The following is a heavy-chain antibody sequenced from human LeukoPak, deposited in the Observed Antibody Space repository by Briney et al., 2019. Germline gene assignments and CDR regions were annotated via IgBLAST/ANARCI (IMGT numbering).Heavy chain of an antibody. CDR1: GGSISNYY. CDR2: IYYSGST. Sequence: SETLSLTCTVSGGSISNYYWGWIRQPPGKGLEWIGSIYYSGSTYYNPSLKSRVTISVDTSKNQFSLKLSSVTAADTAVYYCAREHCSGGSCYPIYYYYYMDVWGKGTTVTVSS. V-gene: IGHV4-39*07. D-gene: IGHD2-15*01. CDR3: AREHCSGGSCYPIYYYYYMDV. J-gene: IGHJ6*03.